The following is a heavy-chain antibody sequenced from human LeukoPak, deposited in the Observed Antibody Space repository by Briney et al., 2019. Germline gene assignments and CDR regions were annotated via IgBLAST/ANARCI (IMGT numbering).Heavy chain of an antibody. CDR3: AKGSYYGSGSYYKRGFDY. CDR2: ISGSGGST. CDR1: GFTFSSYA. Sequence: GGSLRLSCAASGFTFSSYAMSWVRQAPGKGLEWVSAISGSGGSTYYADSVKGRFTISRDNSKNTLYLQMNCLRAEDTAVYYCAKGSYYGSGSYYKRGFDYWGQGTLVTVSS. D-gene: IGHD3-10*01. V-gene: IGHV3-23*01. J-gene: IGHJ4*02.